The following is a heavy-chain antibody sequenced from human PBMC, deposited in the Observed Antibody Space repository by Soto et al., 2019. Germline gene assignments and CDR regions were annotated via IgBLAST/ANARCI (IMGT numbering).Heavy chain of an antibody. Sequence: EVQLVESGGGLVKPGGSLRLSCAASGFTFSNAWMSWVRQAPGKGLEWVGRIKSKTDGGTTDYAAPVKGRFTISRDDLKNTLYLQMNSLKTEDTAVYYCTTELLSGSYYGGGTYWGQGTLVTVSS. CDR3: TTELLSGSYYGGGTY. V-gene: IGHV3-15*01. CDR2: IKSKTDGGTT. CDR1: GFTFSNAW. J-gene: IGHJ4*02. D-gene: IGHD1-26*01.